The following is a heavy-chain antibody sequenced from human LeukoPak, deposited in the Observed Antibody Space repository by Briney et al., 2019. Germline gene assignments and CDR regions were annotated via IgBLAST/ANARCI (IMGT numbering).Heavy chain of an antibody. Sequence: GSLRLSCAASGFSFSSYGMSWVRQAPGKGLEWVSTIRTSGGNIYYADSVKGRFTISRDNSKNTLYLQMNSLRAEDTAVYYCARYYYGSGSYPLNFDYWGQGTLVTVSS. CDR3: ARYYYGSGSYPLNFDY. CDR1: GFSFSSYG. V-gene: IGHV3-23*01. J-gene: IGHJ4*02. CDR2: IRTSGGNI. D-gene: IGHD3-10*01.